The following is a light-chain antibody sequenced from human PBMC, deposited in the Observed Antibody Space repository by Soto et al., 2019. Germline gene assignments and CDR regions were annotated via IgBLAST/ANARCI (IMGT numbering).Light chain of an antibody. CDR2: CAS. Sequence: DIVMTQSPDSLAVSLGERATINCKSSQSVLYSSNNKTYLAWYQQKPGQPPKLLIYCASTRESGVPDRFSGSGSGTDFTLTISSLQAEDVAVYYCQQYYSTPITFGKGTRLEIK. CDR3: QQYYSTPIT. V-gene: IGKV4-1*01. CDR1: QSVLYSSNNKTY. J-gene: IGKJ5*01.